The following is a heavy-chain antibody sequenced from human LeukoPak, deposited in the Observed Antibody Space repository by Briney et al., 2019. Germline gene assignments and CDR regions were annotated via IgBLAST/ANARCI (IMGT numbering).Heavy chain of an antibody. V-gene: IGHV3-49*04. J-gene: IGHJ4*02. Sequence: GGSLRLSCTASGITFGDYAVSWVRQTPGKGLEWVGFIRATFYGATTEFAASVKGRFTISRDDSKSVAYLQMNSLKIEDTGVYYCTSRQFGDFVAWYYWGQGTLVTVSS. CDR3: TSRQFGDFVAWYY. D-gene: IGHD3-16*01. CDR1: GITFGDYA. CDR2: IRATFYGATT.